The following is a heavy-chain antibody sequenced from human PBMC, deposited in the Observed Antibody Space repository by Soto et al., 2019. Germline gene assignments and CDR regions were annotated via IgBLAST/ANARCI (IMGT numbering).Heavy chain of an antibody. V-gene: IGHV1-69*19. CDR3: ARGTPVFRYDIFTGFNTPRYYYGMDV. Sequence: QVQLVQSGAEVKKPGSSVKVSCKASGDTFSSYAITWVRQAPGQGLEWMGGIIPIFGSANYVQKFQGGVTITADEATSTAYMELSSLRSEDTAVYYCARGTPVFRYDIFTGFNTPRYYYGMDVWGQGTTVTVSS. CDR1: GDTFSSYA. D-gene: IGHD3-9*01. J-gene: IGHJ6*02. CDR2: IIPIFGSA.